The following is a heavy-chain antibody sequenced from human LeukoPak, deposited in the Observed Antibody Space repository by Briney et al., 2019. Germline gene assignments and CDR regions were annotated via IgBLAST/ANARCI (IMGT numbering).Heavy chain of an antibody. J-gene: IGHJ4*02. D-gene: IGHD3-22*01. CDR3: ARQDVRDYYDSSGPFDY. V-gene: IGHV5-51*01. Sequence: GESLKISCKISGYILTNNWIGWVRQVPGKGLEWMGIIYPGDSDTRYSPSFQGQVTISADKSISTAYLQWSSLKASDTAMYYCARQDVRDYYDSSGPFDYWGQGTLVTVSS. CDR1: GYILTNNW. CDR2: IYPGDSDT.